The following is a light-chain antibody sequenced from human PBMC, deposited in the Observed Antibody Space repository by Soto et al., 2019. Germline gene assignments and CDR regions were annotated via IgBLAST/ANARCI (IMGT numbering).Light chain of an antibody. CDR1: QSISSW. CDR3: QQYNSYPWT. V-gene: IGKV1-5*01. J-gene: IGKJ1*01. CDR2: DAS. Sequence: DIQMTQSPSTPSASVGDRVTITCRASQSISSWLAWYQQKPGKAPKLLIYDASSLESGVPSRFSGSGSGTEFALPISSLQPDDFATYCCQQYNSYPWTFGQGTKVEIK.